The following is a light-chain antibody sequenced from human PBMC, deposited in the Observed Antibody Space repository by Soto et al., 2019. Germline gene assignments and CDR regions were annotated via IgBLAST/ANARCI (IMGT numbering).Light chain of an antibody. CDR3: EQYGSSAPWT. J-gene: IGKJ1*01. CDR1: QSVSSSY. Sequence: EIVLTQSPGTLYLSPGERATLSCRASQSVSSSYLAWYQQKPGQAPRLLIYGASSRATGIPDRFSGSGSGTDFTLTISRLEPEDFAVYYCEQYGSSAPWTFGQGTKVEIK. V-gene: IGKV3-20*01. CDR2: GAS.